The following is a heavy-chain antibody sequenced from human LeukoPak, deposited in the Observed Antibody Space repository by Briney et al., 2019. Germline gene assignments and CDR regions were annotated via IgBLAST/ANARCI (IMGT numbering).Heavy chain of an antibody. CDR3: ARNPRGEPDWGYYYMDV. D-gene: IGHD3-16*01. Sequence: GGSLRLSCAASGFTFSYYAMNWVRQAPGKGLEWVSSISTRSTYIYYADSLKGRFTISRDNAENSLYLQMNSLRAEDTAVYYCARNPRGEPDWGYYYMDVWGKGTTVTVSS. V-gene: IGHV3-21*01. CDR2: ISTRSTYI. CDR1: GFTFSYYA. J-gene: IGHJ6*03.